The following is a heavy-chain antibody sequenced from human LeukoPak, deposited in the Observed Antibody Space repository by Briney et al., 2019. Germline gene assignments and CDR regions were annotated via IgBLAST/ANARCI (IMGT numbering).Heavy chain of an antibody. V-gene: IGHV3-21*01. CDR3: ARDYSSSWPGAFDY. CDR2: ISSSSSYI. CDR1: GFTFSSYS. Sequence: GGSLRLSCAASGFTFSSYSMNWVRQAPGKGLEWVSSISSSSSYIYYADSVKGRFTISRDNAKNSLYLQMNSLRAEDTAVHYCARDYSSSWPGAFDYWGQGTLVTVSS. D-gene: IGHD6-13*01. J-gene: IGHJ4*02.